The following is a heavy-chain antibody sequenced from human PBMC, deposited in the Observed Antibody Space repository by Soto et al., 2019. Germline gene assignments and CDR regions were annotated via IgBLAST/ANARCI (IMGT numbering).Heavy chain of an antibody. Sequence: PGGSLRLSCAASGFTFSSYWMSWVRQAPGKGLEWVANIKQDGSEKYYVDSVKGRFTISRDNSKNTLYLQMNSLRAEDTAVYYCARDIGAPDLWLLEYWGQGTRVTVSS. V-gene: IGHV3-7*01. D-gene: IGHD3-10*01. CDR1: GFTFSSYW. CDR3: ARDIGAPDLWLLEY. J-gene: IGHJ4*02. CDR2: IKQDGSEK.